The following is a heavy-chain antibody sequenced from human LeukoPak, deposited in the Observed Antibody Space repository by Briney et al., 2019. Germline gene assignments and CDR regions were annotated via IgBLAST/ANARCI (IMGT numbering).Heavy chain of an antibody. CDR1: GFTFSSYS. CDR2: ISSSSTTI. D-gene: IGHD6-19*01. J-gene: IGHJ4*02. CDR3: ARDSIAVAGEDY. Sequence: PGGSLRLSCAASGFTFSSYSMNWVRQAPGKGLEWVSYISSSSTTIYYADSLKGRFNISRDNAKNSLYLQMNSLRAEDTAVYYCARDSIAVAGEDYWGQGTLVTVSS. V-gene: IGHV3-48*01.